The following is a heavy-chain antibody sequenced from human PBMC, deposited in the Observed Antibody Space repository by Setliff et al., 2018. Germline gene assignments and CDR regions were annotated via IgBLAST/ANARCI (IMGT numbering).Heavy chain of an antibody. J-gene: IGHJ4*02. Sequence: SETLSLTCTVSGGSISSSSYYWGWIRQPPGKGLEWIGSIYYSGSTYYNPSLKSRVTISVDTSKNQFSLKLNSATAADTAVYYCARQKNYYDYVWGSYRYYPFDYWGQGTLVTVSS. V-gene: IGHV4-39*01. CDR3: ARQKNYYDYVWGSYRYYPFDY. D-gene: IGHD3-16*02. CDR2: IYYSGST. CDR1: GGSISSSSYY.